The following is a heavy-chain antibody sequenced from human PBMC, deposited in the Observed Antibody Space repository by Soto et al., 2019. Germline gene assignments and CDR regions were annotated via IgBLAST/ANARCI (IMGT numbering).Heavy chain of an antibody. J-gene: IGHJ5*02. D-gene: IGHD2-15*01. Sequence: EVQLLESGGGLVQRGESLRLSCAASGFTFSSYAMTWVRQAPGKGLEWVSSISGSGDYTYFADSVKGRFTISRDNSKDTLYLQMSSLRVEDTAIYYCAKDSRSHPQDWFDPWGQGTMVTVSS. CDR2: ISGSGDYT. CDR3: AKDSRSHPQDWFDP. CDR1: GFTFSSYA. V-gene: IGHV3-23*01.